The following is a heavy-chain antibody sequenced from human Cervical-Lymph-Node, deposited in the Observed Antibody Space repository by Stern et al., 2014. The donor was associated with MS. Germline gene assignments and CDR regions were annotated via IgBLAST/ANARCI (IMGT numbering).Heavy chain of an antibody. CDR3: AKEGIAVASFDY. Sequence: VQLVESEGDLAQPGGSLRLSCAVSGFTFSLYAMSWVRQAPGKGLEWVSAISGTDSSTYYAETVKGRFTISRDNSKYTLYLQMNNLRAEDTAVYYCAKEGIAVASFDYWGQGTLVTVSS. CDR1: GFTFSLYA. J-gene: IGHJ4*02. CDR2: ISGTDSST. V-gene: IGHV3-23*04. D-gene: IGHD6-19*01.